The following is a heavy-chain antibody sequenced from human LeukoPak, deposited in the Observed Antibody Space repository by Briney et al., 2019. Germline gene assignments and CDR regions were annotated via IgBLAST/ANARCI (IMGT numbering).Heavy chain of an antibody. CDR1: GYTFTGYY. CDR3: ARSPTLIAAAEGYYYYGMDV. J-gene: IGHJ6*02. CDR2: INPNSGGT. Sequence: GASVKVSCKASGYTFTGYYMHWVRQAPGQGLEWMGWINPNSGGTNYAQKFQGRVTMTRDTSISTAYMELSRLRSDDTAVYYCARSPTLIAAAEGYYYYGMDVWGQGTTVTVSS. V-gene: IGHV1-2*02. D-gene: IGHD6-13*01.